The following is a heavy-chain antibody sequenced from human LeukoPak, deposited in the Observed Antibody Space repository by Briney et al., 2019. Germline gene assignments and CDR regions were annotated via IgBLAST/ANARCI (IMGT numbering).Heavy chain of an antibody. CDR2: IYTSGST. CDR1: GGSISSYY. J-gene: IGHJ4*02. CDR3: ARDYSSSWYPSPFDY. D-gene: IGHD6-13*01. V-gene: IGHV4-4*07. Sequence: PSETLSLTCTVSGGSISSYYWSWIRQPAGKGLEWIGRIYTSGSTNYNPSLKSRVTMSVDTSKNQFSLKLSSVTAADTAVYYCARDYSSSWYPSPFDYWGQGTLVTVSS.